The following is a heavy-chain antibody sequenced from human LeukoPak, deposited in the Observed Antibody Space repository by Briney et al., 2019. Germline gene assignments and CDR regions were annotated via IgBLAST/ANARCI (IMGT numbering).Heavy chain of an antibody. V-gene: IGHV3-48*04. CDR2: ISSSSSTI. CDR1: GFTFSSYS. J-gene: IGHJ4*02. CDR3: ARDGDYDTFDY. D-gene: IGHD4-17*01. Sequence: GGSLRLSCAASGFTFSSYSMNWVRQAPGKGLEWVSYISSSSSTIYYADSVKGRFTISRDNAKNSLYLQMNSLRAEDTAVYYCARDGDYDTFDYWGQGTLVTVSS.